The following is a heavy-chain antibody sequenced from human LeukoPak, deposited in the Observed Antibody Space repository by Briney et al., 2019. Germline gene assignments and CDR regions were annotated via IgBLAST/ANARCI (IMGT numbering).Heavy chain of an antibody. CDR1: GYTFTKYY. Sequence: ASVKVSCKASGYTFTKYYVHWVRQAPGQGLEWMGIINPSGGSTTYAQKFQGRVTMTRDTSTSTAYMELRSLRSDDTAVYYCARGFVGTWFDPWGQGTLVTVSS. CDR3: ARGFVGTWFDP. D-gene: IGHD6-13*01. V-gene: IGHV1-46*01. J-gene: IGHJ5*02. CDR2: INPSGGST.